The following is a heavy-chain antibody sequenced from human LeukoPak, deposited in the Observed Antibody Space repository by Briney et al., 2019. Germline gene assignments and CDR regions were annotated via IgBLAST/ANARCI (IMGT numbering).Heavy chain of an antibody. Sequence: SGPTLVNPTQTLTLTCTFSGFSLSSTGVGVGWIRQPPGKALKWLALIYWDDNKLYSPSLKSRLTITKDTSKNQVVLTMTNMDPVDTATYYCAHYGDYRFLYYFDHWGQGTLVTVSS. CDR3: AHYGDYRFLYYFDH. CDR2: IYWDDNK. D-gene: IGHD4-17*01. J-gene: IGHJ4*02. CDR1: GFSLSSTGVG. V-gene: IGHV2-5*02.